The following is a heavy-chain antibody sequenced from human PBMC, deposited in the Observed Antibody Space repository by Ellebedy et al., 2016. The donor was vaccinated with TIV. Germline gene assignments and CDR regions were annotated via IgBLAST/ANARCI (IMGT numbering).Heavy chain of an antibody. V-gene: IGHV3-48*01. J-gene: IGHJ4*02. CDR1: GFTFGDYS. Sequence: PGGSLRLSCEASGFTFGDYSMNWVRQAPGKGLEWVSYISSTSRTIYYADSVKGRFTISRDNAKNSLYLQMNSLRADDTAVYYCARDPRGGSPDYWGQGTLVTVSS. CDR3: ARDPRGGSPDY. CDR2: ISSTSRTI. D-gene: IGHD3-16*01.